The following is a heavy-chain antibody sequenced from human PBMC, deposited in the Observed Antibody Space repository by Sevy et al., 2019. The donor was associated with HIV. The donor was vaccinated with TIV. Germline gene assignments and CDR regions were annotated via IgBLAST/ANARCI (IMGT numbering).Heavy chain of an antibody. Sequence: ASVKVSCKAAGYSFTNFDINWVRQATGQGLEWMGWMNPNNGNTHYAQKFQGRVTMTRSSSANTAYMELSSLTPEDTAIYYCARARLDYEFWSGSYFSRAPWGYKYYAMDVWGQGTTVTVSS. D-gene: IGHD3-3*01. CDR1: GYSFTNFD. CDR3: ARARLDYEFWSGSYFSRAPWGYKYYAMDV. V-gene: IGHV1-8*01. CDR2: MNPNNGNT. J-gene: IGHJ6*02.